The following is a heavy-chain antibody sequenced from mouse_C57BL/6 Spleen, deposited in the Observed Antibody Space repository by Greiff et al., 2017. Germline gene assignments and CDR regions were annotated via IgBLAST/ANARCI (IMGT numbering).Heavy chain of an antibody. V-gene: IGHV5-6*01. J-gene: IGHJ4*01. CDR3: ARSELITTVVAGAKDY. D-gene: IGHD1-1*01. CDR1: GFTFSSYG. Sequence: EVHLVESGGDLVKPGGSLKLSCAASGFTFSSYGMSWVRQTPDKRLEWVATISSGGSYTYYPDSVKGRFTISRDNAKNTLYLQMSSLKSEDTAMYYCARSELITTVVAGAKDYWGQGTSVTVSS. CDR2: ISSGGSYT.